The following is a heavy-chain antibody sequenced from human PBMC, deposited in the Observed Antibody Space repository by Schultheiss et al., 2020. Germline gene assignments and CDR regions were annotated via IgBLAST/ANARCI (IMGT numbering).Heavy chain of an antibody. CDR3: ARVRLNENGMDV. Sequence: GGSLRLSCAASGFTFSSYWIHWVRQAPGKGLVWVSRINGDGSKTNYADSVKGRFNISRDNAKNTLYLQMNSLRAEDTAVYYCARVRLNENGMDVWGQGTTVTVSS. V-gene: IGHV3-74*01. D-gene: IGHD1-1*01. CDR1: GFTFSSYW. J-gene: IGHJ6*02. CDR2: INGDGSKT.